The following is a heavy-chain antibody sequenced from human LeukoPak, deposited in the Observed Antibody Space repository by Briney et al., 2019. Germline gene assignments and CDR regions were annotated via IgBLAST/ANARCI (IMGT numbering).Heavy chain of an antibody. CDR2: MNPNSGNT. Sequence: ASVKVSCKASGYTFTSYDINWVRQATGQGLEWMGGMNPNSGNTGYAQKFQGRVTMTRNTSISTAYMELSSLRSEDTAVYYCATLGLVVPAATDAFDIWGQGTMVTVSP. CDR1: GYTFTSYD. V-gene: IGHV1-8*01. J-gene: IGHJ3*02. CDR3: ATLGLVVPAATDAFDI. D-gene: IGHD2-2*01.